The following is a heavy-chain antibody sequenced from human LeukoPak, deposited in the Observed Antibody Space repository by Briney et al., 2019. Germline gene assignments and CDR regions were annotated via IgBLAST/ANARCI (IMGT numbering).Heavy chain of an antibody. CDR2: IYYSGST. J-gene: IGHJ3*02. V-gene: IGHV4-59*01. D-gene: IGHD6-19*01. CDR3: ARARQWLVPHSAFDI. CDR1: GGSISSYY. Sequence: SETLSLTCTVSGGSISSYYWSWIRQPPGKGLEWIGYIYYSGSTNYNPSLKSRVTISVDTSKNQFSLKLSSVTAADTAVYYCARARQWLVPHSAFDIWGQGTMVTVPS.